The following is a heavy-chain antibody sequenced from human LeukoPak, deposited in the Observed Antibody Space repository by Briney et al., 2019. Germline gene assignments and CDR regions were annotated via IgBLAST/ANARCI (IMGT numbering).Heavy chain of an antibody. CDR1: GVSISSSNSY. Sequence: PSETLSLTCTVSGVSISSSNSYWGWIRQPPGKGLEWIGSIYYSGNTYYNASLKSQVSISIDTSKSQFSLKLTSVTAADTAVYYCARQTGSGLFILPGGQGTLVTVFS. CDR3: ARQTGSGLFILP. V-gene: IGHV4-39*01. CDR2: IYYSGNT. J-gene: IGHJ4*02. D-gene: IGHD3/OR15-3a*01.